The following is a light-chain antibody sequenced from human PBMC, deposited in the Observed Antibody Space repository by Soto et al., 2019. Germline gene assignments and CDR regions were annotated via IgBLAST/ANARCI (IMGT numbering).Light chain of an antibody. V-gene: IGKV3-11*01. J-gene: IGKJ1*01. CDR3: QQRGNWPRTWA. CDR1: QSISID. Sequence: EIVLTQSPGTLSLSPGEGATLSCKASQSISIDLAWYQQKPGQVPRLLIYDASSRATGIPGRFTGSGSGTDFTLTISSLEPEDFAVYYCQQRGNWPRTWAFGQGTKVEV. CDR2: DAS.